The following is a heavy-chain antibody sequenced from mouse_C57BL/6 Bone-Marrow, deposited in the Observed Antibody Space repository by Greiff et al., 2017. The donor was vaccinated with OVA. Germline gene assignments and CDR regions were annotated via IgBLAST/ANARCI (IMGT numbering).Heavy chain of an antibody. V-gene: IGHV5-9-1*02. CDR2: ISRGGGYI. Sequence: DVKLVESGEGLVKPGGSLKLSCAASGFTFSSYAMSWVRQTPEKRLEWVAYISRGGGYIYYADTVKGRFTISSANARNTLYLQLSSLKSEDTAMYYCTRGDYDYGGDDFDYWGQGTTLTVSS. D-gene: IGHD2-4*01. CDR3: TRGDYDYGGDDFDY. CDR1: GFTFSSYA. J-gene: IGHJ2*01.